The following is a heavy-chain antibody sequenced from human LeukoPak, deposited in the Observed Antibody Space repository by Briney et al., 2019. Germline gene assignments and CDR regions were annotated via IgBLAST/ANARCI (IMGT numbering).Heavy chain of an antibody. CDR1: GFTFSSYS. J-gene: IGHJ4*02. Sequence: KAGGSLRLSCAASGFTFSSYSMNWVRQAPGKGLEWVSSISSSSTYIYYADSVKGRFTISRDNAKNSVYLQMNSLRAEDTAVYYCASDRSHITSDYWGQGTLVTVSS. V-gene: IGHV3-21*01. CDR2: ISSSSTYI. D-gene: IGHD3-10*01. CDR3: ASDRSHITSDY.